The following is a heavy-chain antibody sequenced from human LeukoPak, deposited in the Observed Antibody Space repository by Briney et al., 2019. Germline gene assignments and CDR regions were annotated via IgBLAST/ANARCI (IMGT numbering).Heavy chain of an antibody. V-gene: IGHV3-48*03. CDR2: ISSSGNTI. CDR3: ARATYGEGYSSSWTAFDY. J-gene: IGHJ4*02. Sequence: GGSLRLSCAASGFTFSSYEMNWVRQAPGKGLEWVSYISSSGNTIYYADSVKGRFTISRDNAKNSLYLQMNSLRAEDTAVYYCARATYGEGYSSSWTAFDYWGQGTLVTVSS. D-gene: IGHD6-13*01. CDR1: GFTFSSYE.